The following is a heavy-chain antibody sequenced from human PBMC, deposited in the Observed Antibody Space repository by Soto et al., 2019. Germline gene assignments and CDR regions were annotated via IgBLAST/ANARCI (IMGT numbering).Heavy chain of an antibody. CDR1: GGSFSGYY. CDR2: INHSGRT. J-gene: IGHJ6*02. V-gene: IGHV4-34*01. D-gene: IGHD3-16*01. CDR3: ARGAVVRGRILGYYYYYGMDV. Sequence: QVQLQQWGAGLLKPSETLSPTCAVYGGSFSGYYWSWIRQPPGKGLEWIGEINHSGRTNYNPSLKSRVTISVDTSKNQFSLKLSSVTAADTAVYYCARGAVVRGRILGYYYYYGMDVWGQGTTVTVSS.